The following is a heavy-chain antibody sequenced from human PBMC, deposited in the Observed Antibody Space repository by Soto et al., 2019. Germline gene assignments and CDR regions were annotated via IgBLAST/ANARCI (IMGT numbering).Heavy chain of an antibody. CDR1: RFTFSSYA. D-gene: IGHD3-22*01. J-gene: IGHJ4*02. CDR3: AKELGGPTYYYDSSDSATDDF. V-gene: IGHV3-23*01. CDR2: ISGSGGST. Sequence: GGSLRLSCAASRFTFSSYAMSWVRQAPGKGLEWVSAISGSGGSTYYADSVKGRFTISRDNSKNTLYLQMNSLRAEDTAVYYCAKELGGPTYYYDSSDSATDDFWGQGTLVTVSS.